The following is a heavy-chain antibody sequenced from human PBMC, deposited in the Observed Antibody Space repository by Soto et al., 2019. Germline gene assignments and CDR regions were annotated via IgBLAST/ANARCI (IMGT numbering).Heavy chain of an antibody. CDR1: GFTFSSYA. V-gene: IGHV3-23*01. CDR3: AAEYCSSTSCSGYYYYYGMDV. Sequence: EVQLLESGGGLVQPGGSLRLSCAASGFTFSSYAMSWVRQAPGRGLEWVSAISGSGGNTYYADSVKGRFTISRDNSKNTLYLQMNSLRAEDTAVYYCAAEYCSSTSCSGYYYYYGMDVWGQGTTVTVSS. CDR2: ISGSGGNT. D-gene: IGHD2-2*01. J-gene: IGHJ6*02.